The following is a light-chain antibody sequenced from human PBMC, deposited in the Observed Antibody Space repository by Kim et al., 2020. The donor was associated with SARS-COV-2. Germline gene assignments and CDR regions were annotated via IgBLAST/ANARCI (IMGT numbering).Light chain of an antibody. CDR1: QSVSSS. CDR2: DAS. CDR3: QHRSNWPPYT. Sequence: LSPGERATLSCRAIQSVSSSLAWYQQKPGQAPRLLIYDASNRATGIPARFSGSGSGTDFTLSISSLEPEDFAVYYCQHRSNWPPYTFGQGTKLEI. J-gene: IGKJ2*01. V-gene: IGKV3-11*01.